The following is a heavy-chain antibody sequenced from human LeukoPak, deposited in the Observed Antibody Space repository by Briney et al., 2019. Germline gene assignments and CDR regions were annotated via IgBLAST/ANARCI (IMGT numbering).Heavy chain of an antibody. V-gene: IGHV3-30*03. CDR2: TSYDGNEK. CDR3: ATGGTRAATGRMGF. CDR1: GFTFSSFG. D-gene: IGHD6-25*01. Sequence: GGSLRLSCAASGFTFSSFGMHWVRQAPGKGLEWVTVTSYDGNEKYYADSVKGRFTISRDNSKNTVYLQMNSLRAEDTAVYYCATGGTRAATGRMGFWGQGTWSPSPQ. J-gene: IGHJ4*02.